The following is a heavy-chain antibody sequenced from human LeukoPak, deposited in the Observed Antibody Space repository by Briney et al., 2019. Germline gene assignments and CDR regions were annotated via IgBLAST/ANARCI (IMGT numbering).Heavy chain of an antibody. CDR3: AKDRTVGAATGFDY. D-gene: IGHD1-26*01. Sequence: GGFLRLSCAASGFTFSSYSMSWVRQAPGKGLEWVSSISSSSSYIYYADSVKGRFTISRDNSKNTLYLQMNSLRAEDTAVYYCAKDRTVGAATGFDYWGQGTLVTVSS. CDR2: ISSSSSYI. CDR1: GFTFSSYS. V-gene: IGHV3-21*01. J-gene: IGHJ4*02.